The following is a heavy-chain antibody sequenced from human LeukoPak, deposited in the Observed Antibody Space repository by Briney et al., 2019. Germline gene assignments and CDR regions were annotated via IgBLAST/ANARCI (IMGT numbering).Heavy chain of an antibody. CDR2: IYSSTSST. CDR3: AYGSGSFYGLDV. CDR1: TVSFKY. V-gene: IGHV3-53*01. J-gene: IGHJ6*02. Sequence: GGSLRLSCAVTVSFKYMTWVRQAPGKGLEWVSIIYSSTSSTFYSDSVKGRFTISRDNSKNTMFLQMNSLRVEDTAIYYCAYGSGSFYGLDVWARGPRSPSP. D-gene: IGHD3-10*01.